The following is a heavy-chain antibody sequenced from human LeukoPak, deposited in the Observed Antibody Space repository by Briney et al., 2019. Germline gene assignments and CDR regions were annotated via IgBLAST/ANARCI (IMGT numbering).Heavy chain of an antibody. J-gene: IGHJ5*01. V-gene: IGHV3-30*04. CDR2: ISQDANYK. CDR3: ARVPPNSGWYADS. CDR1: RFTLSSYA. D-gene: IGHD6-19*01. Sequence: GGSLRLSCAASRFTLSSYAMHCVRQAPGKGLEWVATISQDANYKYHADSVKGRFTISRDNSKNTLYLQMNSLRTDDTALYYCARVPPNSGWYADSWGQGALVIVSS.